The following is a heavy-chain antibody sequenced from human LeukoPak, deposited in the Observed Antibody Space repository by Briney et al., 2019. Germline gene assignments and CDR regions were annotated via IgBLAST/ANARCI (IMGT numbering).Heavy chain of an antibody. Sequence: NPSETLSLTCTVSGGSISSSSYYWGWIRQPPGKGLEWIGSIYYSGSTYYNPSLKSRVTISVDTSKNQFSLKLSSVTAADTAVYYCARGRRFGAGLDYWGQGTLVAVSS. CDR1: GGSISSSSYY. CDR3: ARGRRFGAGLDY. CDR2: IYYSGST. V-gene: IGHV4-39*07. D-gene: IGHD3-10*01. J-gene: IGHJ4*02.